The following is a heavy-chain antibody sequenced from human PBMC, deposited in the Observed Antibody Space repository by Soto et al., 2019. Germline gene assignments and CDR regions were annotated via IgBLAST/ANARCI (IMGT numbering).Heavy chain of an antibody. V-gene: IGHV1-69*02. Sequence: QVQLVQSGAEVKKPGSSVKVSCKASGGTFSSYTISWVRQAPGQGLEWMGRIIPILGIANYAQKFQGRVTITADKSTSTAYMELSSLRPEDTAVYYRARSRTAPPHDAFDIWGQGTMVTVSS. D-gene: IGHD2-21*02. CDR2: IIPILGIA. CDR3: ARSRTAPPHDAFDI. CDR1: GGTFSSYT. J-gene: IGHJ3*02.